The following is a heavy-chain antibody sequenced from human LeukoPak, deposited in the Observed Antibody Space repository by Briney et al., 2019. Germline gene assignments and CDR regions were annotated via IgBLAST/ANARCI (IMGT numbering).Heavy chain of an antibody. V-gene: IGHV3-48*03. CDR1: GFTFSSYE. CDR3: ARGEQRTGAFDI. CDR2: ISGSGSTI. Sequence: PGGSLRLSCAASGFTFSSYEMNWVRQAPGKGLEWVAYISGSGSTIYYGDSVKGRFTIPRDNAKNSLYLQINSLRAEDTAVYYCARGEQRTGAFDIWGQGTMVTVSS. J-gene: IGHJ3*02. D-gene: IGHD1/OR15-1a*01.